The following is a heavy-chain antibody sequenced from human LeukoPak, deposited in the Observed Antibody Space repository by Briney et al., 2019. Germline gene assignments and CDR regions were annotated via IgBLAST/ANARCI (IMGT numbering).Heavy chain of an antibody. J-gene: IGHJ6*03. D-gene: IGHD5-12*01. CDR3: ARENSDYENYYYYMDV. Sequence: GGSLRLSCAASGFTFSSYWMSWVRQAPGKGLEWVANIKQDGSEKYYVDSVKGRFTISRDNAKNSLYLQMNSLRAEDTAVYYCARENSDYENYYYYMDVWGKGTTVTASS. V-gene: IGHV3-7*01. CDR2: IKQDGSEK. CDR1: GFTFSSYW.